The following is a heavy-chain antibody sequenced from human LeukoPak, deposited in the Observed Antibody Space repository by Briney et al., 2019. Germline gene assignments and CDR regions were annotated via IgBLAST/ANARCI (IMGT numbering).Heavy chain of an antibody. CDR3: ARGYDEFDY. Sequence: GGSLRLSCAASGFTFSSYSMNWVRQAPGKGLEWVSYISSSSSTIYYADSVKGRFTISRDNAKNSLYLQMDSLRAEDTAAYYCARGYDEFDYWGQGTLVTVSS. J-gene: IGHJ4*02. CDR2: ISSSSSTI. CDR1: GFTFSSYS. D-gene: IGHD5-12*01. V-gene: IGHV3-48*01.